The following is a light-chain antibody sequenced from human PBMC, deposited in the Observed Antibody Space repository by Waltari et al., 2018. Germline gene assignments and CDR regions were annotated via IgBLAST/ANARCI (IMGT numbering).Light chain of an antibody. CDR1: ISDVGNYNL. CDR2: EVS. CDR3: CSYARYTSLV. V-gene: IGLV2-23*02. J-gene: IGLJ3*02. Sequence: SPGQSITISCTGTISDVGNYNLVSWYQHHPGKAPKLILYEVSERPSGVSNRFSGSKSGNTASLTISGLQAEDEADYYCCSYARYTSLVFGGGTRLTVL.